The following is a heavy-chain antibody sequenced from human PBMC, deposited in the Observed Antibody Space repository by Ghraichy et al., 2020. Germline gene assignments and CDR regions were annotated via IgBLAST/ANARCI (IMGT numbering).Heavy chain of an antibody. V-gene: IGHV3-30*18. CDR3: AKDLGGSGEQLVGFFDY. CDR2: MSYDGSNK. J-gene: IGHJ4*02. Sequence: GGSLRLSCAASGFTFSSYGMHWVRQAPGKGLEWVAVMSYDGSNKYYADSVKGRFTISRDNSKNTLYLQMNSLRAEDTAVYYCAKDLGGSGEQLVGFFDYWGQGTLVTVSS. D-gene: IGHD6-6*01. CDR1: GFTFSSYG.